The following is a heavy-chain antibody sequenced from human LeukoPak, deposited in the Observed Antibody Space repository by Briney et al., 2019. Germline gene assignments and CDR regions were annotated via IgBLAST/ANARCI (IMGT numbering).Heavy chain of an antibody. CDR2: IYYSGST. J-gene: IGHJ6*03. D-gene: IGHD6-13*01. Sequence: SETLSLTCTVSGGSISSSSYYWGWIRQPPGKGLEWIGSIYYSGSTYYNPSLKSRVTMSVDTSKNQFSLKLSSVTAADTAVYYCARVCRVRALAAAGNYYYYYMDVWGKGTTVTVSS. CDR3: ARVCRVRALAAAGNYYYYYMDV. CDR1: GGSISSSSYY. V-gene: IGHV4-39*07.